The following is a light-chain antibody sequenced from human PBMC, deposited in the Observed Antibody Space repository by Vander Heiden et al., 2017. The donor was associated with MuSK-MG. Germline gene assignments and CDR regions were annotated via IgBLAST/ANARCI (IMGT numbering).Light chain of an antibody. CDR3: QQDDNLPIT. V-gene: IGKV1-33*01. CDR2: DAS. J-gene: IGKJ5*01. CDR1: QDISNY. Sequence: DIQMTQSPSSLSASVGDRVTITCQASQDISNYLNWYQQKPGKAPKRLIYDASNVETGVPSRFSGSGSGTDFTFTISSLQPEDIATDYCQQDDNLPITCGQGTRLEIK.